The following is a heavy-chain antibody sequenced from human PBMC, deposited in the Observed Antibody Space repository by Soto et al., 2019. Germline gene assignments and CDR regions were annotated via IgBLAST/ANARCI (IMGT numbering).Heavy chain of an antibody. CDR3: ASLKSTGCSNGVCSFFCGHDMDV. CDR2: INPKSGGT. D-gene: IGHD2-8*01. V-gene: IGHV1-2*04. Sequence: ASVKVSCKASGYSFTDYHIHGVRQAPGRGLEWLGRINPKSGGTSTAQKFQGWVTITTDTSISTASMELTRLTSDDTAIYYCASLKSTGCSNGVCSFFCGHDMDVWGQGTTVTVSS. CDR1: GYSFTDYH. J-gene: IGHJ6*02.